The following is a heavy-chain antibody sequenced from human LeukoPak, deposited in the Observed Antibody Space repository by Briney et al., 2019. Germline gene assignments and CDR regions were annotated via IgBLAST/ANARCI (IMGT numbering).Heavy chain of an antibody. CDR2: ISSSGNTI. CDR3: ARRWLRRGIDY. V-gene: IGHV3-48*03. J-gene: IGHJ4*02. D-gene: IGHD5-12*01. Sequence: GGSLRLSCAASGFTFSSYEMNWVRQAPGKGLEWVSYISSSGNTIYYADSVKGRFTISRDNAKNSLYLQMNSLRAEDTAVYYCARRWLRRGIDYWGQGTLVTVSS. CDR1: GFTFSSYE.